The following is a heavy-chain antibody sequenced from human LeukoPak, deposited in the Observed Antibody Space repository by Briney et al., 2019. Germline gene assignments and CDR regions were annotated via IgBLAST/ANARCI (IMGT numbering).Heavy chain of an antibody. V-gene: IGHV3-9*01. CDR1: GFTFDDYD. CDR2: ISWNSGSI. Sequence: GGSLRLSCAASGFTFDDYDMHWVRQAPGKGLEWVSGISWNSGSIGYADSVKGRITISRDNAKNSLYLQMNRLTAEYTAIYYCAKATGTLGNWGQGTLVTVSS. J-gene: IGHJ4*02. CDR3: AKATGTLGN. D-gene: IGHD1-1*01.